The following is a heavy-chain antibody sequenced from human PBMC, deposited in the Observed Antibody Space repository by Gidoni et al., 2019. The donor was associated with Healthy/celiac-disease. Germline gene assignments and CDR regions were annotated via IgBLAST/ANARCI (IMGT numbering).Heavy chain of an antibody. Sequence: EVQLVESGGGLVKPGGSLRLSCAAPGFTLSNAWMSWVRQAPGKGLEWVGRIKSKTDGGTTDYAEPVKGRFTISRDDSKNTLYLQMNSLKTEDTAVYYCTTTGIVGATSDDYWGQGTLVTVSS. CDR1: GFTLSNAW. D-gene: IGHD1-26*01. CDR3: TTTGIVGATSDDY. J-gene: IGHJ4*02. CDR2: IKSKTDGGTT. V-gene: IGHV3-15*01.